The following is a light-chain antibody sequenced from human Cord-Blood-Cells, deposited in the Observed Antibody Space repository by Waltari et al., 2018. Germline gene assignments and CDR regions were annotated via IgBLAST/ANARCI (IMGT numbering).Light chain of an antibody. CDR2: DAS. Sequence: EIVLTQSPATLSLSPGERATLSCRASQSVSSYLAWYQQKPGQAPRLLIYDASNRATGIPARCSGSGSGTDFTLTISSLEPEDFAVYYCQQRSNWLITFGPGTKVDIK. CDR3: QQRSNWLIT. CDR1: QSVSSY. J-gene: IGKJ3*01. V-gene: IGKV3-11*01.